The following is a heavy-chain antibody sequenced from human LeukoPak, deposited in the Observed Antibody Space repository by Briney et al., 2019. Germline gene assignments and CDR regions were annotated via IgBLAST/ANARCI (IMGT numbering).Heavy chain of an antibody. V-gene: IGHV3-23*01. D-gene: IGHD6-25*01. CDR2: ITDSGGDT. CDR3: AKGSSGSRPYYFDY. J-gene: IGHJ4*02. CDR1: GFTFSSYA. Sequence: GGSLRLSCAASGFTFSSYAMSWVRQAPGKGLEWVSAITDSGGDTYHADSVKGRFTISRDNSKNTLFLQMNSLRAEDTAVHYCAKGSSGSRPYYFDYWGQGTLVTVSS.